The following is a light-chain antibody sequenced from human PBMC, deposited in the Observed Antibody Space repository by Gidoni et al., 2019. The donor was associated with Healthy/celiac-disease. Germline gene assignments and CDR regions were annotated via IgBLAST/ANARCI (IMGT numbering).Light chain of an antibody. CDR3: QQRSNWPLT. CDR2: DAS. Sequence: EIVLTQSPATLPLSPGDRANLSCRASQSVSSYLAWYQQKPGQAPRLLIYDASNRATGIPARFSGSGSGTDCTLTISSLEPEDLAVYYCQQRSNWPLTFGGGTKVEIK. V-gene: IGKV3-11*01. CDR1: QSVSSY. J-gene: IGKJ4*01.